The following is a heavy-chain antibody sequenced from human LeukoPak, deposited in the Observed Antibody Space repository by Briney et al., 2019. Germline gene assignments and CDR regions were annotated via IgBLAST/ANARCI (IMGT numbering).Heavy chain of an antibody. CDR2: IYYSGST. J-gene: IGHJ6*03. CDR1: GDSISSSSYY. Sequence: SETLSLTCTVSGDSISSSSYYWGWFRQPPGKGLEWIGSIYYSGSTYYNPSLKSRVTISVDTSKNQFSLKLSSVTATDTAVYYCARVHLPRITGTVGYYYYMDVWGKGTTVTVSS. CDR3: ARVHLPRITGTVGYYYYMDV. V-gene: IGHV4-39*07. D-gene: IGHD1-20*01.